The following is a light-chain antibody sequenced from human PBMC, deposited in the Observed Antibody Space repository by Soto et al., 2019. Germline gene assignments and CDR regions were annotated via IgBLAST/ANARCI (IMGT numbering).Light chain of an antibody. CDR2: AAS. J-gene: IGKJ2*01. V-gene: IGKV1-39*01. CDR3: QQSYRTPYT. CDR1: QTISNF. Sequence: IQLTQSPSSLSASVGDTVTSTCRASQTISNFLNWYQHKPGKGPKLLIYAASSLLSGVSSRFSGSGSGTDFTLTISSLRPEDVATYYCQQSYRTPYTFGQGTKLEI.